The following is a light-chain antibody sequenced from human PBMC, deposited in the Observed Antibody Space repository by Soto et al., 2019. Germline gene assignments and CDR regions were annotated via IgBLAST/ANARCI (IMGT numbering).Light chain of an antibody. V-gene: IGKV1-5*01. CDR2: DAS. Sequence: DIQMAQSPSSLSSSVGDRVTISCRASQSLSTWLAWYQQKPGKAPQLLIYDASSLESGVPSRFSGSGSGTEFTLTISSLQPDDFATYYCQQYNRYSRTFGQGTKVDIK. J-gene: IGKJ1*01. CDR1: QSLSTW. CDR3: QQYNRYSRT.